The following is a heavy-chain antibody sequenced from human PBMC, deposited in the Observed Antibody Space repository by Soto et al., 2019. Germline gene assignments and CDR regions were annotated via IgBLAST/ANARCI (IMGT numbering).Heavy chain of an antibody. Sequence: SETLSLTCTVSGGSLSSYYWSWIRQPPGKGLEWIGYIYYSGSTNYNPSLKSRVTISVDTSKNQFSLKLSSVTAADTAVYYCARHQNSNNYYDFWSGSRRENYFDYWGQGTLVTVSS. CDR1: GGSLSSYY. J-gene: IGHJ4*02. V-gene: IGHV4-59*08. CDR2: IYYSGST. CDR3: ARHQNSNNYYDFWSGSRRENYFDY. D-gene: IGHD3-3*01.